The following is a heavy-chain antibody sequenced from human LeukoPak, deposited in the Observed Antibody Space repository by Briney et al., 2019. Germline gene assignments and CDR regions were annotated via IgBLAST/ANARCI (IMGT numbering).Heavy chain of an antibody. CDR2: IIPIFGTA. D-gene: IGHD3-9*01. J-gene: IGHJ4*02. V-gene: IGHV1-69*05. Sequence: GSSVTVSCKASGGTFSSYAISWVRQAPGQGLEWMGGIIPIFGTANYAQKFQGRVTITTDESTSTAYMELSSLRSEDTAVYYCARARYYDILTGYYHFDYWGQGTLVTVSS. CDR3: ARARYYDILTGYYHFDY. CDR1: GGTFSSYA.